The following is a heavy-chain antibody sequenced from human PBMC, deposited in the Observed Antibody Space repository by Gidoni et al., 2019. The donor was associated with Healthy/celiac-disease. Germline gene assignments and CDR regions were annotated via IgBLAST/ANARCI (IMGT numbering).Heavy chain of an antibody. CDR3: ARARTGESYYYYYMDV. J-gene: IGHJ6*03. D-gene: IGHD3-16*01. CDR2: IYHSGST. CDR1: GGPISSGGYA. Sequence: QLQLQESGSGLVKPSQTLSLTCAVPGGPISSGGYAWSWIRQPPGKGLEWIGYIYHSGSTYDNPSLKSRVTISVDRSKNQFSLKLSSVTAADTAVYYCARARTGESYYYYYMDVWGKGTTVTVSS. V-gene: IGHV4-30-2*01.